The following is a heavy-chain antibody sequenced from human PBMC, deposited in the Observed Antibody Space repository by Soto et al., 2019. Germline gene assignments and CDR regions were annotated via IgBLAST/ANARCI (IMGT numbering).Heavy chain of an antibody. Sequence: QVQLVQSGAEVKKPGASVNVSCKASGYTFTSFGINWVRQAPGQGLQWMGWISAYNGNTNYAEKFQGRLTMTTDTSTSTAYMELRSLTSDDTAVYYCAKSKEQWLVTGDWFDPWGQGTLVTVSS. CDR1: GYTFTSFG. D-gene: IGHD6-19*01. CDR2: ISAYNGNT. V-gene: IGHV1-18*01. CDR3: AKSKEQWLVTGDWFDP. J-gene: IGHJ5*02.